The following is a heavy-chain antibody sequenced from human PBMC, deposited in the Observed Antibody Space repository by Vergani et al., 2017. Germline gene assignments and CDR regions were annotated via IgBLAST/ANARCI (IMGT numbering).Heavy chain of an antibody. J-gene: IGHJ5*02. D-gene: IGHD3-10*01. CDR1: GYSITSGYY. V-gene: IGHV4-38-2*01. CDR2: IYHTGSA. Sequence: QVQLLESGPGLLKPSETLSLTCSVSGYSITSGYYWGWIRQPPGRGLEWIGSIYHTGSANYNPSLKSRVTVSVDTSMNQVSLKLKSVTAADTAVYYCVRTVALWFGETKDGGWFDPWGQGTLVTVTS. CDR3: VRTVALWFGETKDGGWFDP.